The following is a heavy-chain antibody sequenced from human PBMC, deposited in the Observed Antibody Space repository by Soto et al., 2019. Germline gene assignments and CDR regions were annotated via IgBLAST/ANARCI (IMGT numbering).Heavy chain of an antibody. CDR2: IFYSGET. J-gene: IGHJ1*01. CDR1: GASVNTGDHY. CDR3: VGTGTTDDF. Sequence: VQLQGSGPGLLKPSQTLSLTCTVSGASVNTGDHYWSFIRQPPGKGLEWLGYIFYSGETYYNPSLKSRATISLNTSRNQFSLTLTSVTDADTAVYYCVGTGTTDDFWGQGTLVTVSS. V-gene: IGHV4-30-4*01. D-gene: IGHD1-7*01.